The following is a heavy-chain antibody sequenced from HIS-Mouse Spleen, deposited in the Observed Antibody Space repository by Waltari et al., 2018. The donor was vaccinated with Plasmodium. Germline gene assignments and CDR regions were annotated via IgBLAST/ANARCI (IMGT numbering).Heavy chain of an antibody. V-gene: IGHV3-21*01. CDR3: ARESSSSWYFDY. J-gene: IGHJ4*02. CDR1: GFTFSSYS. Sequence: EVQLVESGGGLVKPGGSLRLSCAASGFTFSSYSMNWVRQAPGKVVEWVLSISMRSSYIYYADSVKGRFTISRDNAKNSLYLQMNSLRAEDTAVYYCARESSSSWYFDYWGQGTLVTVSS. D-gene: IGHD6-13*01. CDR2: ISMRSSYI.